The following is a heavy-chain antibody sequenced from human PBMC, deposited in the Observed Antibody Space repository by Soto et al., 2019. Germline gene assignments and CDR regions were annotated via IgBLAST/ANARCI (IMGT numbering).Heavy chain of an antibody. J-gene: IGHJ4*02. D-gene: IGHD6-19*01. CDR2: IYYSGGT. V-gene: IGHV4-4*02. CDR1: GDSINSNYC. Sequence: QVQLQESGPGLVRPSGTLSLTCAVSGDSINSNYCWTWVRQPPGKGLEWIAEIYYSGGTSYNPSLKRRVTISIDKSKNQSSLNLTTVTAADTAMYYCARDTGWGLGYWCQGTLVTVSS. CDR3: ARDTGWGLGY.